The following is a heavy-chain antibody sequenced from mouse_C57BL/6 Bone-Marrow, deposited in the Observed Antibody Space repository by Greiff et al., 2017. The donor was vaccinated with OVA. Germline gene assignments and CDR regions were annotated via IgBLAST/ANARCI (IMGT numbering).Heavy chain of an antibody. V-gene: IGHV1-53*01. D-gene: IGHD1-1*01. Sequence: VQLQQPGTELVKPGASVKLSCKASGYTFTSYWMHWVKQRPGQGLEWIGHINPSNGGTNYNEKFKSKATLTADKSSSTAYMQLSSLTSEDAAVDYGITTVVAADFDYWGQGTTLTVSS. CDR1: GYTFTSYW. CDR2: INPSNGGT. J-gene: IGHJ2*01. CDR3: ITTVVAADFDY.